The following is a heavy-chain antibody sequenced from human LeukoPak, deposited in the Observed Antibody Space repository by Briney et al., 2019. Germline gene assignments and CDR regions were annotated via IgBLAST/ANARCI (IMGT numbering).Heavy chain of an antibody. CDR1: GYTFTSYD. V-gene: IGHV1-8*01. D-gene: IGHD6-13*01. Sequence: ASVKVSCKASGYTFTSYDINWVRQATGQGLEWMGWMNPNSGNTGYAQKFQGRVTMTRNTSISTAYMELSSLRSEDTAVYYCARDSLPYSSSWYVDAFDIWGQGTMVTVSS. J-gene: IGHJ3*02. CDR2: MNPNSGNT. CDR3: ARDSLPYSSSWYVDAFDI.